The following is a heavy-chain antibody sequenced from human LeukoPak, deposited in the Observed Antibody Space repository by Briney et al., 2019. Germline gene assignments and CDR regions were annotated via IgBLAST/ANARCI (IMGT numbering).Heavy chain of an antibody. D-gene: IGHD6-19*01. J-gene: IGHJ4*02. CDR1: GFTFSRYA. CDR3: AREVYASGWSSFDY. Sequence: GGSLRLSCSASGFTFSRYAMHWVRQAPGRGLEFVSAISSNGGSTYYADSVKGRFTISRDNAKNTLYLQMNSLRAEDTAVYYCAREVYASGWSSFDYWGQGSLVTVSS. V-gene: IGHV3-64*04. CDR2: ISSNGGST.